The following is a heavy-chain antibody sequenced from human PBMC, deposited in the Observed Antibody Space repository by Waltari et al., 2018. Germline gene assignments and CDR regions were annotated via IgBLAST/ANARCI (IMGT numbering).Heavy chain of an antibody. Sequence: QVQLVESGGGVVQPGRSLRLSCAASGFTFSSYAMHWVRQAPGKGLEGVAVLSDDGSNKDYADSVKGRFTISRDNSKNTLYLQMNSLRSNDTAVYYCARGPPYYYGMDVWGQGTTVTVSS. J-gene: IGHJ6*02. CDR1: GFTFSSYA. V-gene: IGHV3-30*01. CDR3: ARGPPYYYGMDV. CDR2: LSDDGSNK.